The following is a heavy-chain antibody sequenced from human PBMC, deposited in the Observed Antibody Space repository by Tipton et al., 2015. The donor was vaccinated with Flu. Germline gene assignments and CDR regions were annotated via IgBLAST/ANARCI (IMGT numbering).Heavy chain of an antibody. Sequence: TLSLTCSVSGYPIASDYFWGWIRQSPGKGLEWIGNLHHTGNTYYKPSLKSRVSISVDTSMNQFSLNLLSVTAADTAVYYCARDDYDILTGNEFDCWGQGTLVTVSS. CDR2: LHHTGNT. CDR3: ARDDYDILTGNEFDC. D-gene: IGHD3-9*01. V-gene: IGHV4-38-2*02. J-gene: IGHJ4*02. CDR1: GYPIASDYF.